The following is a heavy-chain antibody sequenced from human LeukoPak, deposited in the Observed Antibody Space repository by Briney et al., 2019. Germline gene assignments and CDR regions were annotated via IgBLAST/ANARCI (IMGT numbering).Heavy chain of an antibody. CDR1: GGSFSGYY. Sequence: PSETLSLTCAVYGGSFSGYYWSWIRQPPGKGLEWIGEINHSGSTNYNPSLKSRVTISVDTSKNQFSLKLCSVTAADTAVYYCAMNYDILTGYYTPWYFDLWGRGTLVTVSS. CDR3: AMNYDILTGYYTPWYFDL. J-gene: IGHJ2*01. V-gene: IGHV4-34*01. CDR2: INHSGST. D-gene: IGHD3-9*01.